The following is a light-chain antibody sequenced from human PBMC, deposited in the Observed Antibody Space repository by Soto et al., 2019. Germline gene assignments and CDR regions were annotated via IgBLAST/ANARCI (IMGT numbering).Light chain of an antibody. CDR1: QGISSY. CDR2: AAS. CDR3: QQYDILPLT. V-gene: IGKV1-8*01. Sequence: AIRMTQSPSSLSASKGDRITITCRASQGISSYLAWYQQKPGKAPKLLIYAASTLQSGVPSRFSGSGSGTHFTFTISSLQPEDTATYYCQQYDILPLTFGPGTKVDIK. J-gene: IGKJ3*01.